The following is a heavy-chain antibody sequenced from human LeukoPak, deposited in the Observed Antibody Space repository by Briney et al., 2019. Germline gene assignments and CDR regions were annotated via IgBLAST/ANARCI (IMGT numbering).Heavy chain of an antibody. CDR2: INPNSGGT. V-gene: IGHV1-2*02. D-gene: IGHD2-2*01. CDR3: ARDHSYCSSTSCYENWFDP. Sequence: GASVKVSCKASGYTFTGHYMHWVRQAPGQGLEWMGWINPNSGGTNYAQKFQGRVNMTRDTSISTAYMELSRLRSDDTAVYYCARDHSYCSSTSCYENWFDPWGQGTLVTVSS. J-gene: IGHJ5*02. CDR1: GYTFTGHY.